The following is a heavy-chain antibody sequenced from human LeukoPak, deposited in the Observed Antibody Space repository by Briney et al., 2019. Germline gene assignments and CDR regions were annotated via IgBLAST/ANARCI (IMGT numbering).Heavy chain of an antibody. J-gene: IGHJ4*02. Sequence: PGRSLRLSCTASGFTFGDYAMSWFRQAPGKGLEWVGFIRSKAYGGTTEYAASVKGRFTISRDDSKSIAYLRMNSLKTEDTAVYYCTRDESYSSGWYTSGDYWGQGTLVTVSS. CDR1: GFTFGDYA. CDR3: TRDESYSSGWYTSGDY. CDR2: IRSKAYGGTT. V-gene: IGHV3-49*03. D-gene: IGHD6-19*01.